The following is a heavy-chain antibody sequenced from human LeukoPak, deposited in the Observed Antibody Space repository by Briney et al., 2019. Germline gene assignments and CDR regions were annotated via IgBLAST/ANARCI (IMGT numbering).Heavy chain of an antibody. CDR1: GFTFSSYG. CDR2: ISYDGSNK. Sequence: GGSLRLSCAASGFTFSSYGMHWVRQAPGKGLEWVAVISYDGSNKYYADSVKGRFTISRDDSKNTLYLQMNSLRAEDTAVYYCATGFYFDYWAREPWSPSPQ. V-gene: IGHV3-30*03. CDR3: ATGFYFDY. J-gene: IGHJ4*02.